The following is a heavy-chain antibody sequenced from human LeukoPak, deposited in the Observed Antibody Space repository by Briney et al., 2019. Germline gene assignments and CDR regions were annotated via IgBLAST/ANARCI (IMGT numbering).Heavy chain of an antibody. D-gene: IGHD1-26*01. Sequence: SETLSLTCTGSGGSISSYYWSWIRQPPGKGLEWIGYIYYSGSTNYNPSLKSRVTISVDTSKNQFSLQLSSVTAADTAVYYCARTYSGSYVIDCWGQGTLVTVSS. J-gene: IGHJ4*02. CDR2: IYYSGST. V-gene: IGHV4-59*01. CDR1: GGSISSYY. CDR3: ARTYSGSYVIDC.